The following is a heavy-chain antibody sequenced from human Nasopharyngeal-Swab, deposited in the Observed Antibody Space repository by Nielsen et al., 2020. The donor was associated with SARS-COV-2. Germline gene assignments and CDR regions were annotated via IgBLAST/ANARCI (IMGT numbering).Heavy chain of an antibody. J-gene: IGHJ4*02. CDR1: GFTFSSYW. V-gene: IGHV3-7*05. D-gene: IGHD2-21*02. CDR3: ARGHNTYCGGDCYSLATDY. Sequence: VGSLRLSCAASGFTFSSYWMSWVLQAPGKGLEWVAYIKEDGSEKYFVDSVKGRFTISRDNAKNSLYLQMNSLRAEDTAVYYCARGHNTYCGGDCYSLATDYWGQGTLVTVSS. CDR2: IKEDGSEK.